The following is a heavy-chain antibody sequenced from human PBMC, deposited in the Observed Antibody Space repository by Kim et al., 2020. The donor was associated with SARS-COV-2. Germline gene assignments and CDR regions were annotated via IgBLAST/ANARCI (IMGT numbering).Heavy chain of an antibody. D-gene: IGHD5-18*01. V-gene: IGHV3-23*01. Sequence: GGSLRLSCGASGFTFSSYGMNWVRQAAGKGLEWVSAISDSGGSTYYADSVKGRFTISRDNSKNTLFLQMNSLRAEDTAVYYCAKVRRRPGYSYVDAFDIWGQGTMVTVSS. CDR3: AKVRRRPGYSYVDAFDI. CDR1: GFTFSSYG. J-gene: IGHJ3*02. CDR2: ISDSGGST.